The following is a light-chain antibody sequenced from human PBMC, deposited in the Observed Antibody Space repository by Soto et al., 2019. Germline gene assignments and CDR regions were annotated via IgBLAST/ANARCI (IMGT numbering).Light chain of an antibody. V-gene: IGLV2-14*03. CDR3: SSYANSRTVI. CDR2: DDD. Sequence: HSALTQPASVSGSPGQSITISCTGTSSDVGGNYVSWYVSWYQQHPGKVPTLIIYDDDDRPSGVSNRFSGSKSGSTASLTISGLQAEDEADYYCSSYANSRTVIFGGGTKLTVL. CDR1: SSDVGGNYVSWY. J-gene: IGLJ2*01.